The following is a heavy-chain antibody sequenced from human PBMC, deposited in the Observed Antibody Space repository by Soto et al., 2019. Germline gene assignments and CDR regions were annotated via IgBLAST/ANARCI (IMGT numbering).Heavy chain of an antibody. CDR3: ARLQAAVPRY. J-gene: IGHJ4*02. CDR2: IFYDGYT. D-gene: IGHD6-13*01. CDR1: GDSISGSPYF. Sequence: QLQLQESGPGLVMPSETLSLTCTVSGDSISGSPYFWGWIRQPPGKRLEWIGSIFYDGYTLYTPSLRSRVTISVDTSKNQFSLKLASVAAADTATYFCARLQAAVPRYWGQGTLVTVSS. V-gene: IGHV4-39*01.